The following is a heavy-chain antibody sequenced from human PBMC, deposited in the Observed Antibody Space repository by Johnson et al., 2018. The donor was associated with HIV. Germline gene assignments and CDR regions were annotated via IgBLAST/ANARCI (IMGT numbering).Heavy chain of an antibody. D-gene: IGHD6-13*01. Sequence: VQLVESGGGLVQPGGSLRLSCAAAGFTFSSYVMTWVRQAPGKGLEWVSGINWSGGSTGYADSMKGRFTISRDNARNSLYLQMNSLRAEDTALYFCARGKGAAVGLDAFDIWGRGTMVTVSS. J-gene: IGHJ3*02. V-gene: IGHV3-20*04. CDR2: INWSGGST. CDR1: GFTFSSYV. CDR3: ARGKGAAVGLDAFDI.